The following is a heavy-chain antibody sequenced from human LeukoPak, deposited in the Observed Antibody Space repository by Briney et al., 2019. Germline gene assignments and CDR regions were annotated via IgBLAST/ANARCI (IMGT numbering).Heavy chain of an antibody. Sequence: ASVKVSCKASGYTFTGYYMHWVRQAPGQGLEWMGWINPNSGGTNYAQKFQGRVTMTRDTSISTAYMELSRLRSDDTAVYYCARNRWLQFEDWFDPWGQGTLVTVSS. J-gene: IGHJ5*02. D-gene: IGHD5-24*01. CDR3: ARNRWLQFEDWFDP. CDR1: GYTFTGYY. V-gene: IGHV1-2*02. CDR2: INPNSGGT.